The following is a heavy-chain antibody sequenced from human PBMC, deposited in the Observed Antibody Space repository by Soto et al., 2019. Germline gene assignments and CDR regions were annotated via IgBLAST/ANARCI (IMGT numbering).Heavy chain of an antibody. V-gene: IGHV3-30*18. J-gene: IGHJ4*02. CDR2: ISYDGSNK. CDR3: AKSPPDGYFDY. CDR1: GFTFRSYG. Sequence: ESGGGVVQPGRSLRLSCAASGFTFRSYGMHWVRQAPGKGLEWVAVISYDGSNKYYADSVKGRFTISRDNSKNTLYLQMNSLRAEDTAVYYCAKSPPDGYFDYWGQGTLVTVSS.